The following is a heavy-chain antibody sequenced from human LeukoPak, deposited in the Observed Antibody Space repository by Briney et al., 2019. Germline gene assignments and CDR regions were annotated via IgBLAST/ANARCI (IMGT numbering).Heavy chain of an antibody. V-gene: IGHV3-30*02. Sequence: GGSLRLSCAASGFTFSSYGMHWVRQAPGKGLEWVAFIRYDGSNKYYADSMKGRFTISRDNSKNTLYLQMNSLRAEDTAVYYCAKDRDYDSFDPWGQGTLVTVSS. CDR1: GFTFSSYG. CDR2: IRYDGSNK. CDR3: AKDRDYDSFDP. J-gene: IGHJ5*02. D-gene: IGHD3-22*01.